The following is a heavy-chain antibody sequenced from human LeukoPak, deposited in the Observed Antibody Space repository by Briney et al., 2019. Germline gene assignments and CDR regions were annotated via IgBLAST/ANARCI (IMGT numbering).Heavy chain of an antibody. CDR2: ISGSGGST. V-gene: IGHV3-23*01. Sequence: VGSLTLSPAASGFTFSRYTRSSVRQAPGQGLEWAADISGSGGSTYYADTVTGRVTIYRDNAKNTLYMQMNSQRAEETALYYCTKDGGEVTQNNWGEGTLVTVSS. CDR3: TKDGGEVTQNN. J-gene: IGHJ4*02. CDR1: GFTFSRYT. D-gene: IGHD3-16*01.